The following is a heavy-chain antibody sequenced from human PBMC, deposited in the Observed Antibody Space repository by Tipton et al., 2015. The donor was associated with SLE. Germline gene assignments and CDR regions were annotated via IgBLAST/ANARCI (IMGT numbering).Heavy chain of an antibody. D-gene: IGHD1-26*01. CDR1: GFTFSSYE. J-gene: IGHJ3*02. CDR2: ISIGGSTI. Sequence: SLRLSCAASGFTFSSYEMNWVRQAPGEGLEWVSYISIGGSTIYYADSVKGRFTISRDNAKNSLYLQMNSLRAEDTAVYYCAREDSGRTSAFDIWGQGTMVTVSS. CDR3: AREDSGRTSAFDI. V-gene: IGHV3-48*03.